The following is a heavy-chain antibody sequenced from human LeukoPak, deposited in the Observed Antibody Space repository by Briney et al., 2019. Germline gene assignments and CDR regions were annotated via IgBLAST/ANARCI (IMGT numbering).Heavy chain of an antibody. V-gene: IGHV3-30*02. D-gene: IGHD3-10*01. CDR2: IRYDGNNQ. CDR1: GFTYSNYA. Sequence: GGSLRLSCAASGFTYSNYAMHWVRHAPGKGLEWVSFIRYDGNNQYYANSVKGRFTVSRDNSKNTLYLYMNSLRPEDTAVYYCARGDYYGSGLDYWGQGNLVSVSS. CDR3: ARGDYYGSGLDY. J-gene: IGHJ4*02.